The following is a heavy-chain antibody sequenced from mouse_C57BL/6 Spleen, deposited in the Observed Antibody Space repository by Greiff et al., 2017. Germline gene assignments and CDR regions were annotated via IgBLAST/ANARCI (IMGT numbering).Heavy chain of an antibody. CDR2: ISNGGGST. CDR1: GFTFSDYY. J-gene: IGHJ3*01. CDR3: AIRRWFAY. V-gene: IGHV5-12*01. Sequence: EVKLVESGGGLVQPGGSLKLSCAASGFTFSDYYMYWVRQTPEKRLEWVAYISNGGGSTYYPDTVKGRFTISRDNAKYTLYLQMSRLKSEDTAMYYCAIRRWFAYWGQGTLVTVSA.